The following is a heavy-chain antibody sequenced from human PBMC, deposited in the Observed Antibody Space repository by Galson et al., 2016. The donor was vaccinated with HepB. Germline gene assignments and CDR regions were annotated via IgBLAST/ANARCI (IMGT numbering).Heavy chain of an antibody. Sequence: QSGAEVKKPGESLTISCKVSGYRFTSYWITWVRQMPGKGLEWMGRIDPSDSHTNYSPSFQGHVTISGDKSKNTAYLQWGSLNASDTAMYYCARSYSGYDYGFDPWGQGTLVTVAS. J-gene: IGHJ5*02. CDR2: IDPSDSHT. CDR3: ARSYSGYDYGFDP. V-gene: IGHV5-10-1*01. CDR1: GYRFTSYW. D-gene: IGHD5-12*01.